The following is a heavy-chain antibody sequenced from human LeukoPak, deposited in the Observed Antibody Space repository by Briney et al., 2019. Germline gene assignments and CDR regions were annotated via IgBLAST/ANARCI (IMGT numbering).Heavy chain of an antibody. Sequence: ASVKVSCKASGGTFSSYAISWVRQAPGQGLEWMGGIIPIFGTANYAQKFQGRVTITTDESTSTAYMELSSLRSEDTAVYYCARERGVGVAKERKQPNEYYSDYWGQGTLVTVSS. V-gene: IGHV1-69*05. CDR2: IIPIFGTA. CDR3: ARERGVGVAKERKQPNEYYSDY. CDR1: GGTFSSYA. J-gene: IGHJ4*02. D-gene: IGHD3-3*01.